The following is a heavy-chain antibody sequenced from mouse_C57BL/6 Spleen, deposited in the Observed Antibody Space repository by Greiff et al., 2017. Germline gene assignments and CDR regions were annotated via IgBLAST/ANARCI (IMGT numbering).Heavy chain of an antibody. CDR3: ARDGYSYAMDY. CDR2: SGNKANDYTT. CDR1: GFTFSDFY. V-gene: IGHV7-1*01. J-gene: IGHJ4*01. D-gene: IGHD1-1*01. Sequence: EVKLLESGGGLVQSGRSLRLSCATSGFTFSDFYMEWVRQAPGKGLEWIAASGNKANDYTTEYSASVKGRFIVARVTSQSILYLQMNALRAEDTAIYYCARDGYSYAMDYWGQGTSVTVSS.